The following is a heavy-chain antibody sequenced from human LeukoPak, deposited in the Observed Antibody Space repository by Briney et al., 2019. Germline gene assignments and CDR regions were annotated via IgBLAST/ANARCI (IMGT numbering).Heavy chain of an antibody. V-gene: IGHV1-3*01. CDR3: ASTEVIQLWLRYFNY. CDR1: GYTFSTYA. J-gene: IGHJ4*02. CDR2: IDAGNGNT. D-gene: IGHD5-18*01. Sequence: ASVKVSCKASGYTFSTYAMHWVRQAPGQRLEWMGWIDAGNGNTKYSQKFQGRVTITRDTSASTAYMELSSLRSEDTAVYYCASTEVIQLWLRYFNYWGQGTLVTVSS.